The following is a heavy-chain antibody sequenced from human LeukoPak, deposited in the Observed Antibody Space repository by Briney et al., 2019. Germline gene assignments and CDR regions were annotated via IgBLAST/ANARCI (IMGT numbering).Heavy chain of an antibody. Sequence: SETLSLTCTASGGSISSSSYYWGWIRQPPGKGLEWIGSIYYSGSTYYNPSLKSRVTISVDTSKNQFSLKLSSVTAADTAVYYCARRLVPYYDFWSGYSDWGQGTLVTVSS. CDR1: GGSISSSSYY. CDR3: ARRLVPYYDFWSGYSD. CDR2: IYYSGST. D-gene: IGHD3-3*01. V-gene: IGHV4-39*01. J-gene: IGHJ4*02.